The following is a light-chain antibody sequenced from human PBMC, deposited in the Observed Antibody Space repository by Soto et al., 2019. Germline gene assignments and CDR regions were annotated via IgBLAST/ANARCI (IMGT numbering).Light chain of an antibody. Sequence: DIQMTQSPSTLSGSVGDRVTITYRASQTISSWLAWYQQKPGKAPKLLIYKASTLKSGVPSRFSGSGSGTEFTLTISSLQPDDFATYYCQHYNSHSQAFGQGTKVDIK. CDR1: QTISSW. J-gene: IGKJ1*01. CDR3: QHYNSHSQA. V-gene: IGKV1-5*03. CDR2: KAS.